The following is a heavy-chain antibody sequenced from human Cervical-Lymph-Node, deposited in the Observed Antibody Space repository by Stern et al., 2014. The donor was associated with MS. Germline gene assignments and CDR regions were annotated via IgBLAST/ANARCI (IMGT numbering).Heavy chain of an antibody. CDR2: IATAGDT. V-gene: IGHV3-13*01. D-gene: IGHD4-17*01. J-gene: IGHJ2*01. CDR1: GFTFSIYD. CDR3: ARARKGFDYGDYGYWYFDL. Sequence: EVQLVESGGGLVQPGGSLRLSCAASGFTFSIYDMHWVRQGTGKGLEWVSGIATAGDTYYPGSVKGRFTISRENAKNSLYLQMNSLRAGDTAVYYCARARKGFDYGDYGYWYFDLWGRGTLVTVSS.